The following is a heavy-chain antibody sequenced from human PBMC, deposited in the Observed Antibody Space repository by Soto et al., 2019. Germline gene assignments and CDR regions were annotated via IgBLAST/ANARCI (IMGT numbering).Heavy chain of an antibody. CDR1: VFIFYNFA. CDR2: ISGSGSNT. V-gene: IGHV3-23*01. D-gene: IGHD6-13*01. J-gene: IGHJ4*02. Sequence: PVRSLRLSCASSVFIFYNFAMICVRESPGKGLEWVSAISGSGSNTHYADSVKGRFTISRDNYKNTVSLQMNSLRVEDTAVYYCTTGEERNSNWYGKFASWGEGTQVKVSS. CDR3: TTGEERNSNWYGKFAS.